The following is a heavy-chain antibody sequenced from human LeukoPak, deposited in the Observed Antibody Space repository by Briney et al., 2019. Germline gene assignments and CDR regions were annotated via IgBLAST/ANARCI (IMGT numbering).Heavy chain of an antibody. CDR3: ARDLEYRSTTSCFT. V-gene: IGHV4-30-2*01. Sequence: SQTLSLTCNVSGDSINSGGFYWNWIRQPPGKGLEWFAYIHQSGITVSNPSLKSRLTLSLDASKNQFSLRLTSVTVADTAVYYCARDLEYRSTTSCFTWGQGTLVTVSS. CDR2: IHQSGIT. D-gene: IGHD2-2*01. CDR1: GDSINSGGFY. J-gene: IGHJ5*02.